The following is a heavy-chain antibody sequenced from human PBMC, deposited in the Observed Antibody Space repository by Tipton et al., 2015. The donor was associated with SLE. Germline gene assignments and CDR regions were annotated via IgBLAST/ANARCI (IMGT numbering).Heavy chain of an antibody. V-gene: IGHV5-51*03. Sequence: QLVQSGAEVKKTGESLKISCKGSGYSFTSYWIGWVRQMPGKGLEWMGIIYPGDSDIRYSPPFKGQVTISADKSISTAYLQWSRLQASAPPMYYCARPGASVDPFDYGGQGTLVTFSS. CDR1: GYSFTSYW. CDR3: ARPGASVDPFDY. J-gene: IGHJ4*02. CDR2: IYPGDSDI. D-gene: IGHD6-19*01.